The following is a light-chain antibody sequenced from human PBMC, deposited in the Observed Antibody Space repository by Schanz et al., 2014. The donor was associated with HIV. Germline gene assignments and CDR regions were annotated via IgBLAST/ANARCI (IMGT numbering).Light chain of an antibody. CDR3: QQYGSSSPIS. CDR1: QRVSSRY. V-gene: IGKV3-20*01. J-gene: IGKJ4*01. CDR2: GAS. Sequence: PGDNATVSCRASQRVSSRYFAWYQQHPGQGPRLVIFGASSRATGIPDRFSGSGSGTDFTLTISRLEPEDFGVYYCQQYGSSSPISFGGGTKVEI.